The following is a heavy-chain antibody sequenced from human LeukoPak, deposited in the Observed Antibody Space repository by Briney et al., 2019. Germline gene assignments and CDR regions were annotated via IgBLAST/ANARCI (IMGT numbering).Heavy chain of an antibody. CDR3: AKQVSGWYLDNWFDP. J-gene: IGHJ5*02. Sequence: GRSLRLSCAASGFTFSSYGMHWVRQAPGKGLEWVAVISYDGSNKYYADSVKGRFTISRDNSKNTLYLQMSSLRAEDTAVYYCAKQVSGWYLDNWFDPWGQGTLVTVSS. D-gene: IGHD6-19*01. CDR2: ISYDGSNK. CDR1: GFTFSSYG. V-gene: IGHV3-30*18.